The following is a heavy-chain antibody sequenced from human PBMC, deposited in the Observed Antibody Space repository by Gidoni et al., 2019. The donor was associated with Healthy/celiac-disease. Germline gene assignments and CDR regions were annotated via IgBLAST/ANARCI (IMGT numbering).Heavy chain of an antibody. CDR1: GGSFSGYY. D-gene: IGHD6-13*01. CDR2: INHSGST. J-gene: IGHJ4*02. V-gene: IGHV4-34*01. CDR3: ARGYGSSYPIDY. Sequence: QVQLQQWGAGLLKPSETLSLTCAFYGGSFSGYYWSWIRQPPGKGLEWIGEINHSGSTNYNPSLKSRVTISVDTSKNQFSLKLSSVTAADTAVYYCARGYGSSYPIDYWGQGTLVTVSS.